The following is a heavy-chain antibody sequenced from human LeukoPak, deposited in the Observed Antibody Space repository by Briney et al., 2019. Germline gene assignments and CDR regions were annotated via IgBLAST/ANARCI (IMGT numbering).Heavy chain of an antibody. CDR1: GFPFSSYW. J-gene: IGHJ4*02. V-gene: IGHV3-7*04. CDR2: IKQDGSKK. CDR3: TRVGYIDEGIDY. D-gene: IGHD5-24*01. Sequence: GGSLRLSCVASGFPFSSYWMTWVRQAPGKGLEWVANIKQDGSKKSYVDSVKGRFTISRDNAKNSLYLQMNSLRAEDTAIYYCTRVGYIDEGIDYWGQGTLVTVPS.